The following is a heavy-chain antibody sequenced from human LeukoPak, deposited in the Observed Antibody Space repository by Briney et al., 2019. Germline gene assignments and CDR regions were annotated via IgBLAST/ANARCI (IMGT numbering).Heavy chain of an antibody. CDR3: AIDMKTWIQLWSQLY. D-gene: IGHD5-18*01. CDR1: GFTFSSYA. J-gene: IGHJ4*02. Sequence: QAGGSLRLSCAASGFTFSSYAMSWVRQAPGKGLEWVSAISGSGGSTYYADSVKGRFTISRDNSKNTLYLQMNSLRAEDTAVYYCAIDMKTWIQLWSQLYWGQGTLVTVSS. V-gene: IGHV3-23*01. CDR2: ISGSGGST.